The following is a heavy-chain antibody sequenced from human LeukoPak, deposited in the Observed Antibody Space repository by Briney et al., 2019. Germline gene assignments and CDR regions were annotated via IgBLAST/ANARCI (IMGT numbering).Heavy chain of an antibody. J-gene: IGHJ6*02. V-gene: IGHV4-34*01. CDR2: INHSGST. Sequence: SETLSLTCAVYGGSFSGYYWSWIRQPPGEGLEWIGEINHSGSTNYNPSLKSRVTISVDTSKNQFSLKLSSVTAADTAVYYCARGILVRGDYYYGMDVWGQGTTVTVSS. CDR1: GGSFSGYY. D-gene: IGHD6-13*01. CDR3: ARGILVRGDYYYGMDV.